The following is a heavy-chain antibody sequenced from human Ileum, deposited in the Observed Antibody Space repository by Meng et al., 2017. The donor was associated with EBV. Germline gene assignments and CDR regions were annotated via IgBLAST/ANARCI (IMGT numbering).Heavy chain of an antibody. CDR3: ARGGWSLDY. Sequence: QVQLQESGPGLVNPSEILSLTVTVSGGSISSYYWSWIRQPPGKGLEWIGYIYYSGSTNYNPSLKSRVTISVDTSKNQFSLNLSSVTAADTAVYYCARGGWSLDYWGQGTLVTGSS. CDR2: IYYSGST. D-gene: IGHD2-15*01. V-gene: IGHV4-59*08. J-gene: IGHJ4*02. CDR1: GGSISSYY.